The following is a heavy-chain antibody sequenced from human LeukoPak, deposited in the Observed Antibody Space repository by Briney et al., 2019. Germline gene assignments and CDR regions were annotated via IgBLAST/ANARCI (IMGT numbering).Heavy chain of an antibody. CDR3: AKARQKYYYDSSGYSVDY. D-gene: IGHD3-22*01. CDR1: GFTFSTYG. Sequence: GESLRLSCAASGFTFSTYGMHWVRQAPGKGLEWVAIISYDGSNKYYGDSVKGRFTISRDNSKNTLYLQMNSLRAEDTAVYYCAKARQKYYYDSSGYSVDYWGQGTLVTVSS. J-gene: IGHJ4*02. V-gene: IGHV3-30*18. CDR2: ISYDGSNK.